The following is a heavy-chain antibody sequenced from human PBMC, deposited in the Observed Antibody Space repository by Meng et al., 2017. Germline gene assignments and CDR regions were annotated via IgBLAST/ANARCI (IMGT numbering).Heavy chain of an antibody. V-gene: IGHV1-69*05. J-gene: IGHJ3*02. Sequence: SVKVSCKASGGTFSSYAISWVRQAPGQGLEWMGEIIPIFGTANYAQKFQGRVTITTDESTSTAYMELSSLRSEDTAVYYCARDEAWGDYSSFSAFDIWGQGTMVTVSS. CDR3: ARDEAWGDYSSFSAFDI. D-gene: IGHD4-17*01. CDR2: IIPIFGTA. CDR1: GGTFSSYA.